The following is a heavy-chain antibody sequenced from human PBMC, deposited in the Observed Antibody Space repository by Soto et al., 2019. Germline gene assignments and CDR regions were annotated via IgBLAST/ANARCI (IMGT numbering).Heavy chain of an antibody. Sequence: EVQLVESGGGLVQPGRSLRLSCAASGFTFDDYAMHWVRQAPGKGLEWVSGISWNSGSIGYADSVKGRFTISRDNAKNSLYLQMNSLRAEDTALYYRAKDRGAIDCGADCLYFDLWGRGTLVTVSS. J-gene: IGHJ2*01. CDR2: ISWNSGSI. D-gene: IGHD2-21*01. CDR3: AKDRGAIDCGADCLYFDL. CDR1: GFTFDDYA. V-gene: IGHV3-9*01.